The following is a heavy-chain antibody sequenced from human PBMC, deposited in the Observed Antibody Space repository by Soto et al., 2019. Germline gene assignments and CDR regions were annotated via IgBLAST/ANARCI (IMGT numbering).Heavy chain of an antibody. CDR1: GFTFDDYA. CDR2: ISWNSGSI. J-gene: IGHJ4*02. D-gene: IGHD6-13*01. CDR3: AKDIGTHGYGSWY. Sequence: GGSLRLSCAASGFTFDDYAMHWVRQAPGKGLEWVSGISWNSGSIGYADSVKGRFTISRDNAKNSLYLQMNSLRAEDTALYYCAKDIGTHGYGSWYWGQGTLVTVSS. V-gene: IGHV3-9*01.